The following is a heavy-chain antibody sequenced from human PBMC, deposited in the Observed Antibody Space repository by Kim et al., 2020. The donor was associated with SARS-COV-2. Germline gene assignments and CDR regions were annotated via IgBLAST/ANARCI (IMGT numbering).Heavy chain of an antibody. CDR2: TYYRSKWSN. J-gene: IGHJ4*02. CDR1: GDSVSSNSAA. D-gene: IGHD4-17*01. V-gene: IGHV6-1*01. CDR3: ARERDYGGNSADFDY. Sequence: SQTLSLTCAISGDSVSSNSAAWNWIRQSPSRGLEWLGRTYYRSKWSNDYAVSVRSRITINPDTSKNQFSLQLNSVTPEDTAVYYCARERDYGGNSADFDYRGQGTLVTVSS.